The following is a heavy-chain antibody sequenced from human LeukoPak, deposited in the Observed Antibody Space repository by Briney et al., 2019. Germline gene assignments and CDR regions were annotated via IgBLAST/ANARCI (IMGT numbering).Heavy chain of an antibody. V-gene: IGHV3-7*04. CDR3: ARVGFYAFDI. CDR1: GFTFSRYW. D-gene: IGHD3-3*01. J-gene: IGHJ3*02. CDR2: IKQDESEK. Sequence: PGGSLRLSCAASGFTFSRYWMSWVRQARENGLEWVAYIKQDESEKYYVDSVKGRFSISRDNAKNSLYLQMNSLRAEDTAEYYCARVGFYAFDIWGQGTKVTVSS.